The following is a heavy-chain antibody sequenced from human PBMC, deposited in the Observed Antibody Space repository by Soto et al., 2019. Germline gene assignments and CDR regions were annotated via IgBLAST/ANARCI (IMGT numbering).Heavy chain of an antibody. CDR3: AGLVGGYQVLFGTWYGARSDY. CDR1: GPSFSSYP. D-gene: IGHD6-13*01. V-gene: IGHV3-23*01. CDR2: ISGSGDTT. J-gene: IGHJ4*02. Sequence: GGSLRLSCAASGPSFSSYPMTWVRQAPGKGLEWVSAISGSGDTTLYAASVRGRLTISRDNSKNKVYLDMSSLRAEDTALYYCAGLVGGYQVLFGTWYGARSDYWGQGTLVTVSS.